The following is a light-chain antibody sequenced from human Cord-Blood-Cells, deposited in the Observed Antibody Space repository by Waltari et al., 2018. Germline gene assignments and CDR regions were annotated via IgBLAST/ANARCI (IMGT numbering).Light chain of an antibody. V-gene: IGKV1-39*01. CDR1: QSISSY. CDR3: QQSYSTPPIT. J-gene: IGKJ5*01. Sequence: DIQMTQSPSSLSASVGDRVTITCRASQSISSYLNWYQQKPGKAPKLLIYAASSLQSGVPSRFSGSGSGTYFTLTISSLQPEDFATDYCQQSYSTPPITFGQGTRLEIK. CDR2: AAS.